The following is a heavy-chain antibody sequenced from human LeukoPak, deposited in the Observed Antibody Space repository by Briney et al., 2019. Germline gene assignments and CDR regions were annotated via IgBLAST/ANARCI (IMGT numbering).Heavy chain of an antibody. CDR3: ARDLGKGSITAVGVGFDY. Sequence: SKTLSLTCTVSGGSISSSSYYWGWIRQPPGKGLEWIGSIYYSGSTYYNPSLKSRVTISVDTSKNQFSLKLSSVTAADTAVYYCARDLGKGSITAVGVGFDYWGQGTLVTVSS. CDR2: IYYSGST. D-gene: IGHD1-20*01. J-gene: IGHJ4*02. V-gene: IGHV4-39*02. CDR1: GGSISSSSYY.